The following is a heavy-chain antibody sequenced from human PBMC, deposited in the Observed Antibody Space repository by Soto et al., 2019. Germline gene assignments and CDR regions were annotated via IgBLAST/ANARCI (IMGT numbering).Heavy chain of an antibody. CDR2: TYYDGSNI. CDR3: ARGRATGCTADICSPNWFDP. CDR1: GFTFREYG. J-gene: IGHJ5*02. V-gene: IGHV3-33*01. Sequence: PGESLKISCAASGFTFREYGMHWVRQAPGRGLQWVALTYYDGSNIKYAGSVKGRFTISRDNSKNTLYLQMTSLRADDTAVYFCARGRATGCTADICSPNWFDPRGQGTLVTVS. D-gene: IGHD2-8*02.